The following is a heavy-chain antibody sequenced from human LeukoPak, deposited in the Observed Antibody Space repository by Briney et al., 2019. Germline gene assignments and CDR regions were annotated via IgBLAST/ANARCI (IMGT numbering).Heavy chain of an antibody. CDR2: IYYSGST. V-gene: IGHV4-39*07. J-gene: IGHJ3*02. CDR3: ARASGYGSLAFDI. CDR1: GGSISSSSYY. D-gene: IGHD5-12*01. Sequence: PSETLSLTCTVSGGSISSSSYYWGWIRQPPGKGLEWIGSIYYSGSTYYNPSLKSRVTISVDTSKNQFSLKLSSVTAADTAVYYCARASGYGSLAFDIWGQGTMVTVSS.